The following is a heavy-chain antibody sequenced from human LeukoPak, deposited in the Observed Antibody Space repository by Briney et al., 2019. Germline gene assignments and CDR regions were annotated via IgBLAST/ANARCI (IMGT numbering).Heavy chain of an antibody. CDR2: ISSSGSTI. CDR3: AKDMVIAAETPSAFDI. D-gene: IGHD6-13*01. J-gene: IGHJ3*02. V-gene: IGHV3-11*01. CDR1: GFTFSDYY. Sequence: PGGSLRLSCAASGFTFSDYYMSWIRQAPGKGLEWVSYISSSGSTIYYADSVKGRFTISRDNAKNSLYLQMNSLRAEDTALYYCAKDMVIAAETPSAFDIWGQGTMVTVSS.